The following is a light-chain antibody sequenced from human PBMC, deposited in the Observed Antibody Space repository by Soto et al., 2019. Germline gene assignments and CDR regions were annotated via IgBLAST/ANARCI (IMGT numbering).Light chain of an antibody. CDR3: QQYYSYPLT. CDR1: QGISSY. V-gene: IGKV1-8*01. J-gene: IGKJ4*01. Sequence: AIRMTKSPSSLSASTGYRVNNTCLASQGISSYLAWYQQKPGKAPKLLIYAASTLQSGVPSRFSGSGSGTDFTLTISCLQSEDFATYYCQQYYSYPLTFGGGTKVDIK. CDR2: AAS.